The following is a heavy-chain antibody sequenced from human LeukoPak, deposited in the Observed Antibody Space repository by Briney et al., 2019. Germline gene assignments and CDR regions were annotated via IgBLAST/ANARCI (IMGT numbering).Heavy chain of an antibody. J-gene: IGHJ6*02. CDR1: GYTLTELS. V-gene: IGHV1-24*01. Sequence: ASVKVSCKVSGYTLTELSMHWVRQAPGKGLEWMGGFDPEDGETIYAQKFQGRVTMTEDTSTDTAYMELSSLRSEDTAVYYCARGEYGSGHLYYYGMDVWGQGTTVTVSS. CDR2: FDPEDGET. D-gene: IGHD3-10*01. CDR3: ARGEYGSGHLYYYGMDV.